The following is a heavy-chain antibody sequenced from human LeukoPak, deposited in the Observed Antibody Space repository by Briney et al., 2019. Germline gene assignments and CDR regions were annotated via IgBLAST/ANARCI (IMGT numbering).Heavy chain of an antibody. Sequence: QTGRSLRLSCAASGFTFSSYGMHWVRQAPGKGLEWVAVISYDGSNKYYADSVKGRFTISRDNSKNTLYLQMNSLRAEGTAVYYCAKESGFGGFFDYWGQGTLVTVSS. CDR1: GFTFSSYG. V-gene: IGHV3-30*18. D-gene: IGHD3-10*01. J-gene: IGHJ4*02. CDR3: AKESGFGGFFDY. CDR2: ISYDGSNK.